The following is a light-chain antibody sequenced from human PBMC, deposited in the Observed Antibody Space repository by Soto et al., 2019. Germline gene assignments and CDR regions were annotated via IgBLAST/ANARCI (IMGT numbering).Light chain of an antibody. CDR2: GAS. CDR1: QSVSDN. J-gene: IGKJ4*01. Sequence: EIVMQQSTATLSVSPGERATLSCRGSQSVSDNLAWYQQKPDQAPRLLIYGASNRATGIPARFSGRGSLTEFTLNISSLQSEEFAIYYGHQYNNWPIVLTFSGGTKVDIK. CDR3: HQYNNWPIVLT. V-gene: IGKV3-15*01.